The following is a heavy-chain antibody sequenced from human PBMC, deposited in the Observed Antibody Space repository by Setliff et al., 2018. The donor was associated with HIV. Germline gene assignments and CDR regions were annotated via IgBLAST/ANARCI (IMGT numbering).Heavy chain of an antibody. Sequence: PGGSLRLSCAASGFTFSNYAMGWVRQVPGKGLEWVASISNTGRTTYYADSVKGRFTISRDNSKNTLYLQMNSLRVEDTAVYYCARETMYDSRGYLSHYFDYWGQGTPFTVSS. CDR1: GFTFSNYA. J-gene: IGHJ4*02. CDR3: ARETMYDSRGYLSHYFDY. CDR2: ISNTGRTT. V-gene: IGHV3-23*01. D-gene: IGHD3-22*01.